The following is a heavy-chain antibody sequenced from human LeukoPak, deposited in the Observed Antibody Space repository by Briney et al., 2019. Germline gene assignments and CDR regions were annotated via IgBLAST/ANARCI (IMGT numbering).Heavy chain of an antibody. V-gene: IGHV4-38-2*02. CDR3: AKSDCGGDGCKLLNY. CDR2: IYHSGST. D-gene: IGHD2-21*01. CDR1: GYSISSGYY. J-gene: IGHJ4*02. Sequence: SETLSLTCTVSGYSISSGYYWGWIRQPPGKGLEWIGSIYHSGSTYYNPSLKSRVTISVDTSKNQFSLKLSSVTAADTAVYYCAKSDCGGDGCKLLNYWGQGTLVTVSS.